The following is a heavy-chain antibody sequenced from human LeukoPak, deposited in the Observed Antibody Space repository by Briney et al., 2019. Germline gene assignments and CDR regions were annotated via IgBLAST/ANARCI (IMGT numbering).Heavy chain of an antibody. Sequence: GASVKVSCKASGYTFSSYYMHWVRQAPGQGLEWMGMINPSGGSTSYAQKFQGRVTMTRDMSTSTVYMELSSLRSEDTAVYYCARGHGGDSYGIHYYYYYMDVRGKGTTVTVSS. CDR2: INPSGGST. CDR3: ARGHGGDSYGIHYYYYYMDV. D-gene: IGHD5-18*01. V-gene: IGHV1-46*01. CDR1: GYTFSSYY. J-gene: IGHJ6*03.